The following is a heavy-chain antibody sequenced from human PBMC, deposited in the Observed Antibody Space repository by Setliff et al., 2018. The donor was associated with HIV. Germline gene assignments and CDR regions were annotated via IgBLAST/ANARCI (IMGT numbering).Heavy chain of an antibody. Sequence: SSETLSLTCSVSGGSIGLGGHYWGWIRQRPGKGLEWIGYFYYDGSEFYTPSLKSRVSISRDTSKNQFSLRLTSVTAADTAVYYCARRGGYSYGYMDVWGKGTTVTVSS. CDR1: GGSIGLGGHY. V-gene: IGHV4-31*02. D-gene: IGHD5-18*01. CDR3: ARRGGYSYGYMDV. J-gene: IGHJ6*03. CDR2: FYYDGSE.